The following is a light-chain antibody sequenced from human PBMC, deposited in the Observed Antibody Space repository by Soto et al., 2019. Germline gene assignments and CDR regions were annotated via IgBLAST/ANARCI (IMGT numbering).Light chain of an antibody. CDR3: QQRSNWPPFT. Sequence: EFVLTQFPATLFLSPGERATLSCRASQSVSSYLAWYQQKPGQAPRLLIYDASNRATGIPARFSGSGSGTDFTLTISSLEPEDFAVYYCQQRSNWPPFTFGPGTKVDIK. CDR2: DAS. J-gene: IGKJ3*01. V-gene: IGKV3-11*01. CDR1: QSVSSY.